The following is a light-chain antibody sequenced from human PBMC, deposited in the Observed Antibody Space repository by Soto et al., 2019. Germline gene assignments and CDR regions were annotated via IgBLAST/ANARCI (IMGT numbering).Light chain of an antibody. CDR1: QSVSSN. CDR3: QQWKAWPLT. J-gene: IGKJ4*01. V-gene: IGKV3-15*01. Sequence: EIVMTQSPATLSVSPGERATLSCRASQSVSSNLAWYQQTPGQAPRLLMYGASPRATGIPARFSGSGSGTEFTLSISSRQSEAVTVYYCQQWKAWPLTFGGGTKVEIK. CDR2: GAS.